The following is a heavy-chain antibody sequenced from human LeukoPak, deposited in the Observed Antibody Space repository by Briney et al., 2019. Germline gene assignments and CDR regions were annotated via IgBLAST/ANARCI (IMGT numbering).Heavy chain of an antibody. J-gene: IGHJ3*02. CDR1: GFTFSAFP. CDR2: ISRNGDTT. V-gene: IGHV3-64D*06. CDR3: VKALTDDAFDI. Sequence: GGSLRLSCSASGFTFSAFPMHWVRQAPGKGLEYFSAISRNGDTTYYADSVKGRFTISRDNSMNTLYLQMSSLRPEDTAVYYCVKALTDDAFDIWGQGTMVTVSS.